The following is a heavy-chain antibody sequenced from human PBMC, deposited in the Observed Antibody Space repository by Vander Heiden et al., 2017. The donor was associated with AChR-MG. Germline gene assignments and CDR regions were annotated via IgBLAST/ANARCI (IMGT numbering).Heavy chain of an antibody. D-gene: IGHD1-26*01. CDR3: ARTAGGELPNWYFDL. CDR2: IDPCAADT. Sequence: EVQLVQSGAEVKKPGESLKISCKGYGYSFTSYWIGGVRRMAGKGLEWMGIIDPCAADTRYSPSFQVQVTIAADNSISTAYLQGSSLKASDTAMYYCARTAGGELPNWYFDLWGRGTLVTVSS. V-gene: IGHV5-51*01. CDR1: GYSFTSYW. J-gene: IGHJ2*01.